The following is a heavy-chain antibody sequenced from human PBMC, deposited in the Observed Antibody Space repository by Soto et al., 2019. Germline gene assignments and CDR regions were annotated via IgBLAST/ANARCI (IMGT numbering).Heavy chain of an antibody. CDR1: GGTFSSYA. Sequence: SVKVSCKASGGTFSSYAISWVRQAPGQGLEWVGGIIPIFGTANYAQQFQGRVTITADEATSTAYMELSSLRSEDTAVYYCAREVSRYCISTSCYDVSYWFDPWGQGTLVTVSS. D-gene: IGHD2-2*01. CDR2: IIPIFGTA. V-gene: IGHV1-69*13. J-gene: IGHJ5*02. CDR3: AREVSRYCISTSCYDVSYWFDP.